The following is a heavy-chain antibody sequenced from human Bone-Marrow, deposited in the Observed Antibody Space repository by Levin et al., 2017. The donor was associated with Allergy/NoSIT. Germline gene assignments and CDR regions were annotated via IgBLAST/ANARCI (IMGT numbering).Heavy chain of an antibody. Sequence: AGGSLRLSCAVSGFTVSNNYMNWVRQAPGKGLEWVSLIYSRGTTNYADSVKGRFTISRDSSKNILYLQMNSLRVEDTAVYYCTRDASPRAVAGGNIWGQGTMVTVSS. D-gene: IGHD6-19*01. CDR2: IYSRGTT. J-gene: IGHJ3*02. CDR1: GFTVSNNY. CDR3: TRDASPRAVAGGNI. V-gene: IGHV3-53*01.